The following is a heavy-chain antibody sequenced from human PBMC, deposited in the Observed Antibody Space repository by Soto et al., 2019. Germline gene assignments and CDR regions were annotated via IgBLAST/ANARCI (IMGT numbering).Heavy chain of an antibody. V-gene: IGHV3-9*01. J-gene: IGHJ6*03. CDR1: GFTFDDYA. Sequence: GGSLRLSCAASGFTFDDYAMHWVRQAPGKGLEWVSGISWNSGSIGYADSVKGRFTISRDNAKNSLYLQMNSLRAEDTALYYCAKGPADYYYYMDVWGKGTTVTVSS. CDR3: AKGPADYYYYMDV. CDR2: ISWNSGSI.